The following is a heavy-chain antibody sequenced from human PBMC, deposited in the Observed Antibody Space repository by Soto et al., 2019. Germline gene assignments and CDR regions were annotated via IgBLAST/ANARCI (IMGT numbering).Heavy chain of an antibody. Sequence: PGGSLRLASVASRLTFSNSWMTWVRQAPGKGLEWVANINQDGSERTHVDSVKGRFTVSRDNAKNSLYLEMNRLRAEDTAVYYCARGDIVVVVAAGGMDVWGQGTTVTVSS. D-gene: IGHD2-15*01. CDR3: ARGDIVVVVAAGGMDV. CDR1: RLTFSNSW. J-gene: IGHJ6*02. CDR2: INQDGSER. V-gene: IGHV3-7*01.